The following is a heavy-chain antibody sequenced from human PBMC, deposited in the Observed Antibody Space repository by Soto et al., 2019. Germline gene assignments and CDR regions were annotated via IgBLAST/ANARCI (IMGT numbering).Heavy chain of an antibody. D-gene: IGHD4-17*01. Sequence: EVQLVEPGGGSVHPGGSVRLACAASGFRFSDHSMNCVRQAPGKGLEWVSYITSSGDSIYYADSVKGRFTVSRDNAKNSLFLQMNGLRDEDTAVYYCARLPKGSTVTSWGQGTLVTVSS. CDR2: ITSSGDSI. CDR1: GFRFSDHS. V-gene: IGHV3-48*02. CDR3: ARLPKGSTVTS. J-gene: IGHJ4*02.